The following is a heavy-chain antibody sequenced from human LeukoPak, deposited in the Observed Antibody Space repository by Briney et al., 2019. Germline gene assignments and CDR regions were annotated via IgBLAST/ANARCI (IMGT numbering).Heavy chain of an antibody. V-gene: IGHV3-48*03. CDR3: ARKSSSLGYYFDY. J-gene: IGHJ4*02. CDR2: ISSSGSTI. Sequence: TGGSLRLSCAASGFTFSSYEMNWVRQAPGKGLEWVSYISSSGSTIYYADSVKGRFTISRDNAKNSLYLQMNSLRVADTAVYYCARKSSSLGYYFDYWGQGTLVTVSS. D-gene: IGHD6-6*01. CDR1: GFTFSSYE.